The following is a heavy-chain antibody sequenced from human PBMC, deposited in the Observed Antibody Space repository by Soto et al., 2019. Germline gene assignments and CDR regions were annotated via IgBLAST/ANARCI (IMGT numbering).Heavy chain of an antibody. CDR1: GGSISSYY. CDR3: AREGRGQIGRADYYHGMDV. CDR2: IYTSGST. D-gene: IGHD3-10*01. J-gene: IGHJ6*02. Sequence: VTMSLTCTVSGGSISSYYWSWIRQPSGEGLEWIGRIYTSGSTNYNPSLKSRVTMSVDTSKNQFSLKLSSVTAADTAVYYCAREGRGQIGRADYYHGMDVGGQGTTVAVPS. V-gene: IGHV4-4*07.